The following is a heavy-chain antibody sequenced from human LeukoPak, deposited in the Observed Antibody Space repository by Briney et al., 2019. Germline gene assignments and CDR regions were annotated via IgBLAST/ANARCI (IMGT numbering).Heavy chain of an antibody. CDR2: IYYSGST. Sequence: PSETLSLTCTVSGGSISSSSYYWGWIRQPPGKGLEWIGSIYYSGSTYYNPSLKSRVTISVDTSKNQFSLKLSSVTAADTAVYYCARGSSQVYKTKLDYWGQGTLVTVSS. J-gene: IGHJ4*02. V-gene: IGHV4-39*01. D-gene: IGHD3-10*01. CDR3: ARGSSQVYKTKLDY. CDR1: GGSISSSSYY.